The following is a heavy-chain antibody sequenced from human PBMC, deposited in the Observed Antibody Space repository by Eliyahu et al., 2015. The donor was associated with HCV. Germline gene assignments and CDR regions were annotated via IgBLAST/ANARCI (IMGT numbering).Heavy chain of an antibody. Sequence: QVQLVQSGAEVKKPGASVKVSCKASGYTFTGYYMHWVRQAPGQGLEWMGRINPNSGGTNYAQKFQGRVTMTRDTSISTAYMELSRLRSDDTAVYYCASRTVTTSYYYYGMDVWGQGTTVTVSS. V-gene: IGHV1-2*06. CDR3: ASRTVTTSYYYYGMDV. D-gene: IGHD4-11*01. CDR2: INPNSGGT. CDR1: GYTFTGYY. J-gene: IGHJ6*02.